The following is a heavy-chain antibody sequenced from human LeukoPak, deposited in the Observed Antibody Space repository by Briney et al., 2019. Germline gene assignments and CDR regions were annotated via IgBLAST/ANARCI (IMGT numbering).Heavy chain of an antibody. D-gene: IGHD4-17*01. CDR3: ARDDYGDYIDY. J-gene: IGHJ4*02. V-gene: IGHV3-21*01. CDR2: ISSSSSYI. CDR1: GFTFNSYS. Sequence: GGSLRLSGAVSGFTFNSYSMNWVRQAPGKGVEWVSSISSSSSYIYYADSVKGRFTISRDNAKNSLYLQMNSLRAEDTAVYYCARDDYGDYIDYWGQGTLVTVSS.